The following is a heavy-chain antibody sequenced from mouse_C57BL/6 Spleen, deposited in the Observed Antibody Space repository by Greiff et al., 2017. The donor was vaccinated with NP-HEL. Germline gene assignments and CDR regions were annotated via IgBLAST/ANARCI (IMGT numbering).Heavy chain of an antibody. Sequence: VQLQQSGAELVKPGASVKMSCKASGYTFTSYWITWVKQRPGQGLEWIGDIYPGSGSINYNEKFTSQATLTVDTASSTAYMQRSSLTSEDSAVYYCARDYGSSYYAMDYWGQGTSVTVSS. CDR1: GYTFTSYW. CDR3: ARDYGSSYYAMDY. J-gene: IGHJ4*01. CDR2: IYPGSGSI. D-gene: IGHD1-1*01. V-gene: IGHV1-55*01.